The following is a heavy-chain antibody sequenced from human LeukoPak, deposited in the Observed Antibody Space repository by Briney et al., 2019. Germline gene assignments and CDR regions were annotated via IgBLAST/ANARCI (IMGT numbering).Heavy chain of an antibody. CDR2: INTDGSST. D-gene: IGHD3-16*01. CDR1: GFTFRSNW. CDR3: ARTLADAFDV. V-gene: IGHV3-74*01. J-gene: IGHJ3*01. Sequence: PGGSLRLSCAASGFTFRSNWMHWVRQAPGKGLVWVSHINTDGSSTRYADSVRGRFTISRDNAKNTLYLQMNSLRAEDTAVYHCARTLADAFDVWGQGTMVTVSS.